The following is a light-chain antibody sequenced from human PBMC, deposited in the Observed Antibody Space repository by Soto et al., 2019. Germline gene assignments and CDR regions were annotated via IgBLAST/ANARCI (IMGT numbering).Light chain of an antibody. Sequence: QAVVTQPPSVSGAPGQRVTISCTGSSSNIGAGYDVHWYQQLPGTAPKLLIYGDSNRPSGVPDRFSGSKSGTSASLAITGLQAEDEADYYCQSYDSSLSREVFGAGTKLTVL. CDR2: GDS. J-gene: IGLJ1*01. CDR1: SSNIGAGYD. V-gene: IGLV1-40*01. CDR3: QSYDSSLSREV.